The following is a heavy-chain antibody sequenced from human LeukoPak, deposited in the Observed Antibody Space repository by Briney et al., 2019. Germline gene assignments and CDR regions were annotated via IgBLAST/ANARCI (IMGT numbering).Heavy chain of an antibody. J-gene: IGHJ5*02. D-gene: IGHD2-15*01. CDR1: GFTFSDYY. CDR2: INGSSSDT. Sequence: PGESLRLSCAASGFTFSDYYMTWIRQAPGRGLEWISYINGSSSDTNYADSVRGRSTISRDNAKNSLYLLMNSLRVEDTAVYYCARRGTTYCTVDSCHPNWFDPWGQGTLVTVSS. CDR3: ARRGTTYCTVDSCHPNWFDP. V-gene: IGHV3-11*03.